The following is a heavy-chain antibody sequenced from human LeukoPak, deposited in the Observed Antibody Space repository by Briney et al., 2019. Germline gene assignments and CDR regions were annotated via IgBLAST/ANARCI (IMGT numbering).Heavy chain of an antibody. CDR3: ARVPHYYGSGSRGLNWFDP. J-gene: IGHJ5*02. Sequence: SVKVSCKASGGTFSSYAISWVRQAPGQGLEWMGGIIPIFGTANYAQKFQGRVTMTTDTSTSTAYMELRSLRSDDTAVYYCARVPHYYGSGSRGLNWFDPWGQGTLVTVSS. V-gene: IGHV1-69*05. D-gene: IGHD3-10*01. CDR1: GGTFSSYA. CDR2: IIPIFGTA.